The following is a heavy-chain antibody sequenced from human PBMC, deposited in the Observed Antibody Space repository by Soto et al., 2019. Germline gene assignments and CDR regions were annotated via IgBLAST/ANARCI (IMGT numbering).Heavy chain of an antibody. Sequence: QVQLQESGPGLMKPSQTLSLTCTVSGGSTSSDNYWSWIRQPPGKGLEWIGHIYYSGNTDYNPSLKSRLAISIDTSKNQFSLKLSSVTAADTAVYFCAREGGESSDGLYYFDSWGQGSLVTVSS. CDR1: GGSTSSDNY. J-gene: IGHJ4*02. CDR2: IYYSGNT. D-gene: IGHD3-16*01. V-gene: IGHV4-30-4*01. CDR3: AREGGESSDGLYYFDS.